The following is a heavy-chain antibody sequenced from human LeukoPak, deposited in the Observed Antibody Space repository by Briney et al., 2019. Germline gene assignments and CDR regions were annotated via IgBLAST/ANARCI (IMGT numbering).Heavy chain of an antibody. J-gene: IGHJ4*02. CDR1: GGTFSSYA. V-gene: IGHV1-69*04. D-gene: IGHD6-13*01. CDR2: IIPILGVA. CDR3: AGFTAAAGKFDY. Sequence: SVKVSCKASGGTFSSYAISWVRQAPGQGLEWMGRIIPILGVANYAQKFQGRVTITADKSTSTAYMELSSLRSEDTAVYYCAGFTAAAGKFDYWGQGTLVTVSS.